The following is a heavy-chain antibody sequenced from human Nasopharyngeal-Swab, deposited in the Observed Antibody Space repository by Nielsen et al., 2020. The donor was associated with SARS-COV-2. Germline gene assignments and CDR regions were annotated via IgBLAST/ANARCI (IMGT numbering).Heavy chain of an antibody. J-gene: IGHJ6*02. V-gene: IGHV5-51*01. CDR2: IYPGDSDT. D-gene: IGHD6-13*01. CDR1: GYSFTSYW. CDR3: ARSITSSSWYLYGMDV. Sequence: GESLKISCKGSGYSFTSYWIGWVRQIPGKGLEWMGIIYPGDSDTRYSPSFQGQVTISADKSISTAYLQWSSLKASDTAMYYCARSITSSSWYLYGMDVWGQGTTVTVSS.